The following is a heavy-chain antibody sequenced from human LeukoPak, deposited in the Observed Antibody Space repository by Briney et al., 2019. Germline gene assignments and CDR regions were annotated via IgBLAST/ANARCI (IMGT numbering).Heavy chain of an antibody. CDR1: GGSISSSNW. J-gene: IGHJ4*02. CDR3: ARGGHYYASGSYLAY. D-gene: IGHD3-10*01. CDR2: IYHSGST. Sequence: SGTLSLTCAVSGGSISSSNWWSWVRQPPGKGLEWIGEIYHSGSTNYNPALKSRVTISVDKSKNQFSLKLSSVTAADTAVYYCARGGHYYASGSYLAYWGQGTLVTVSS. V-gene: IGHV4-4*02.